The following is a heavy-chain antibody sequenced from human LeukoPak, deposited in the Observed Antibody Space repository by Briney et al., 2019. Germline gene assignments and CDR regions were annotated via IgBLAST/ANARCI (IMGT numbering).Heavy chain of an antibody. J-gene: IGHJ6*03. CDR2: IYTSGST. CDR3: ARAPNTIFGVVAYYMDV. CDR1: GGSISRGSYY. Sequence: SETLSLTCTVSGGSISRGSYYGSWIRQPAGKGLERIGRIYTSGSTNSNPSLRSGVSISVDTSTNQFSLKLSSVTAPDTAVYYCARAPNTIFGVVAYYMDVWGKGTTVTVSS. V-gene: IGHV4-61*02. D-gene: IGHD3-3*01.